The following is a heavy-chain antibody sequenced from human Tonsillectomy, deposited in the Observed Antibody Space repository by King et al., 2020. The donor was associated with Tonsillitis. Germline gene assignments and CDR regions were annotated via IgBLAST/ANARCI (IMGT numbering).Heavy chain of an antibody. CDR3: AKHVTYEYGGGMDV. Sequence: VQLVESGGGVVQPGGSLRLSCAASGFPFSTFGMHWVRQAPGKGLEWVSFIRYDGTNKYYADSAKGRFTISRDNSKNMLYLQMNSLRAEDTAVYYCAKHVTYEYGGGMDVWRKGTNVTVSS. D-gene: IGHD4-23*01. J-gene: IGHJ6*04. CDR2: IRYDGTNK. CDR1: GFPFSTFG. V-gene: IGHV3-30*02.